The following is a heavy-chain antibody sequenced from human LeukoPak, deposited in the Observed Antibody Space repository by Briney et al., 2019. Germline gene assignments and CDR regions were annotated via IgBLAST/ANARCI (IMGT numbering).Heavy chain of an antibody. V-gene: IGHV4-34*01. CDR1: GVSFSGYY. Sequence: SETLSLTCAVYGVSFSGYYWSLIRQPPGKGLEWIGEINHSGSTNYNPSLKSRVSISVDTSKNQFSLKLSSVTAADTAVYYCARGGYYYGYYFDYWGQGTLVTVSS. CDR2: INHSGST. J-gene: IGHJ4*02. D-gene: IGHD3-22*01. CDR3: ARGGYYYGYYFDY.